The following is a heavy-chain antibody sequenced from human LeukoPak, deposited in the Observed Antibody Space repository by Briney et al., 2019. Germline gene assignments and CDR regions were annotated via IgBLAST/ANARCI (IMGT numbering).Heavy chain of an antibody. CDR3: ARGNAVNYYYYGMDV. J-gene: IGHJ6*02. CDR2: ISSNGRST. V-gene: IGHV3-64*01. D-gene: IGHD2-2*01. Sequence: GGSLRLSCAASVFTFSSYALHSARQAPGQGLEYVSAISSNGRSTYYAHSVKGRFTISRDNSKDTVNLQMGSLRHEDMAVYYCARGNAVNYYYYGMDVWGQGTTVAVSS. CDR1: VFTFSSYA.